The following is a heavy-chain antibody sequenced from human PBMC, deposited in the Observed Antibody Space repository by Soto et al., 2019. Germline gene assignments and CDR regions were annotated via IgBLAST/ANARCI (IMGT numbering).Heavy chain of an antibody. J-gene: IGHJ5*02. CDR1: GYSITRYT. Sequence: ASVNGSCKTAGYSITRYTMNWVRRAPGQRLEWMGWINPDNGNTKSSQKFQDRVIITRDTSARTAYMDLSSLRSEDTAGYYLARRIAPGYLAPWGQGTL. V-gene: IGHV1-3*01. CDR2: INPDNGNT. CDR3: ARRIAPGYLAP. D-gene: IGHD5-12*01.